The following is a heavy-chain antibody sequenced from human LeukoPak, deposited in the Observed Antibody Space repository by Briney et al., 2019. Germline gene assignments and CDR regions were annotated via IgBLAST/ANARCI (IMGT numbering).Heavy chain of an antibody. J-gene: IGHJ4*02. CDR3: ARIVGGAPDY. CDR2: TYYRSKWSY. D-gene: IGHD1-26*01. Sequence: SQTLSLTCAIYGDSVSSNSAAWSWIRQSPSRGLEWLGRTYYRSKWSYNYAISVKSRISINPDTSKNQFSLQLNSVTPEDTAVYYCARIVGGAPDYWGQGTLVTVSS. CDR1: GDSVSSNSAA. V-gene: IGHV6-1*01.